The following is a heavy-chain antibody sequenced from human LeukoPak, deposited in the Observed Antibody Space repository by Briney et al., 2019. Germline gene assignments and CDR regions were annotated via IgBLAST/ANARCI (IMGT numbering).Heavy chain of an antibody. CDR1: GFTFSSYA. CDR3: ARDQVRYRAFDI. J-gene: IGHJ3*02. Sequence: GGSLRLSCAASGFTFSSYAMSWVRQAPGKGLEWVANIKQDGSEKYYVDSVKGRFTISRDNAKNSLYLQMNSLRAEDTAVYYCARDQVRYRAFDIWGQGTMVTVSS. CDR2: IKQDGSEK. V-gene: IGHV3-7*01. D-gene: IGHD2-15*01.